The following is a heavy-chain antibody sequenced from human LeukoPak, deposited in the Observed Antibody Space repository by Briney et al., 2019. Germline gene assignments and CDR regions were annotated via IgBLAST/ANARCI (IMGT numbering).Heavy chain of an antibody. V-gene: IGHV3-48*01. D-gene: IGHD2-2*01. CDR3: ASRYQGDNYGMVV. Sequence: GGSLRLSCSGSGFIFSSYSMNWVRQAPGQGPEWNAYITGRSNTIYYAESVKGRFTISRDNGKNSLYLQMDNLTAEDTAVYYCASRYQGDNYGMVVWGQGTTVTVSS. CDR2: ITGRSNTI. J-gene: IGHJ6*02. CDR1: GFIFSSYS.